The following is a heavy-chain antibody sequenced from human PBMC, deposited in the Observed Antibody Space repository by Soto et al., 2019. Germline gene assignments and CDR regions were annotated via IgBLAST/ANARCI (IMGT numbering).Heavy chain of an antibody. CDR1: GLTFNEYS. CDR2: ISTGAINI. J-gene: IGHJ4*02. V-gene: IGHV3-11*01. Sequence: GGFLRLSCIVSGLTFNEYSMSWIRQAPGKGMEWIAYISTGAINIYYADSVKGRFTISRDNAKNSLYLEMNNRRGEDTAVYYGAGMTRVPLYLDHWGQGTVVTVSS. CDR3: AGMTRVPLYLDH. D-gene: IGHD3-16*02.